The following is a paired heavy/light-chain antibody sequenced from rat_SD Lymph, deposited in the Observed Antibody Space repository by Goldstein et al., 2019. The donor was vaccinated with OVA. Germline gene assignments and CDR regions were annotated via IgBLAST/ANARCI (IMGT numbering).Light chain of an antibody. CDR2: YTS. V-gene: IGKV19S2*01. CDR1: QNINNY. Sequence: DIQMTQSPPSLSASLGDKVTITCQASQNINNYIAWYQQKPGKAPRQLIRYTSALVSGTPSRFSGSGSGRDYSFSISNVESEDIASYYCLHYDHLWTFGGGTKLELK. J-gene: IGKJ1*01. CDR3: LHYDHLWT.
Heavy chain of an antibody. Sequence: EVQLQQSGAELGKPGTSVKLSCKVSGYNIRNTYMHWVNQRPGKGLEWIGRIDPANGNSIYTEKFIGKATLTADTSSNTAYMQLSQLKSDDTAIYFCALRDSGYAMDAWGQGTSVTVSS. CDR1: GYNIRNTY. V-gene: IGHV1-11*01. CDR2: IDPANGNS. CDR3: ALRDSGYAMDA. D-gene: IGHD4-3*01. J-gene: IGHJ4*01.